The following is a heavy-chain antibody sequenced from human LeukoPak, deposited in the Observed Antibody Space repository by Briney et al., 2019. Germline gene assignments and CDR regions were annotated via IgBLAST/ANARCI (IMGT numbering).Heavy chain of an antibody. V-gene: IGHV3-66*01. J-gene: IGHJ4*02. CDR1: GFTVSRNY. CDR3: ARAGPSSSWHQFDY. D-gene: IGHD6-13*01. CDR2: IYSGGRT. Sequence: PGGSLRLSCAASGFTVSRNYMSWGRQAPGKGLEWVSVIYSGGRTYYADSVKGRFTISRDDSKNTLYLQMNRLRAEDTAVYYCARAGPSSSWHQFDYWGQGTLVTVSS.